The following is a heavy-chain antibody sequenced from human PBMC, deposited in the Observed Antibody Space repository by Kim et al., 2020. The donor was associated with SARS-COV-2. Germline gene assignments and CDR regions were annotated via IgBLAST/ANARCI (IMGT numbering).Heavy chain of an antibody. CDR3: ARGGRGGATRNYFDY. CDR2: IYYSGST. CDR1: GGSISSSSYY. V-gene: IGHV4-39*07. D-gene: IGHD1-26*01. Sequence: SETLSLTCTVSGGSISSSSYYWGWIRQPPGKGLEWIGSIYYSGSTYYNPSLKSRVTISVDTSKNQFSLKLSSVTAADTAVYYCARGGRGGATRNYFDYWGQGTLVTVSS. J-gene: IGHJ4*02.